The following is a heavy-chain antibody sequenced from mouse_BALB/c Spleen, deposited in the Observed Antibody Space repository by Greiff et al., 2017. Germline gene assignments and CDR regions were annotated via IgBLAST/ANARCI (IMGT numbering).Heavy chain of an antibody. V-gene: IGHV5-6-3*01. CDR2: INSNGGST. Sequence: EVQVVESGGGLVQPGGSLKLSCAASGFTFSSYGMSWVRQTPDKRLELVATINSNGGSTYYPDSVKGRFTISRDNAKNTLYLQMSSLKSADTAMYYCARGDPIYYVYSWGQGTLVTVSA. CDR3: ARGDPIYYVYS. CDR1: GFTFSSYG. D-gene: IGHD2-1*01. J-gene: IGHJ3*01.